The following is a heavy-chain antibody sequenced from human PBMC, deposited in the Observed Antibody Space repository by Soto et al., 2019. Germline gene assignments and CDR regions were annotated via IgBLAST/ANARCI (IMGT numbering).Heavy chain of an antibody. CDR3: ARGTLEGLDY. D-gene: IGHD1-1*01. CDR2: IYSGGST. V-gene: IGHV3-53*01. CDR1: GFTVSSNY. Sequence: GSLRLSCAGSGFTVSSNYMSWVRQAPGKGLEWVSLIYSGGSTYYADSVKGRFTLSRDNSKNTLYLQMNSLRAEDTAVYYCARGTLEGLDYWGQGTLVTVSS. J-gene: IGHJ4*02.